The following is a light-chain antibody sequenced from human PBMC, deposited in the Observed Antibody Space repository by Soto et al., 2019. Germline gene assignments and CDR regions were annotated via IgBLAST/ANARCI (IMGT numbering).Light chain of an antibody. J-gene: IGKJ1*01. Sequence: IVLTQSPVTLALSPGESAVLSCRASQIVSTSLAWYQHKPGQASRLFIYDASKRAPGIPARFTGSGSGTDFTLTISSLEPEDIAVYYCQVRDVWPSFGQGTKV. CDR2: DAS. V-gene: IGKV3-11*01. CDR1: QIVSTS. CDR3: QVRDVWPS.